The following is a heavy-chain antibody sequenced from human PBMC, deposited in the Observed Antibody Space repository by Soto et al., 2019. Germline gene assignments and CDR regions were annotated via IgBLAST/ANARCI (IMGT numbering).Heavy chain of an antibody. J-gene: IGHJ4*02. CDR2: ISPYNGVT. D-gene: IGHD2-2*01. V-gene: IGHV1-18*04. CDR1: GYTFSTYG. CDR3: ARMGGAASTDLDY. Sequence: QVHLVQSGAELKKPGASVKVSCRASGYTFSTYGISWVRQAPGQGLEWMGWISPYNGVTKYAQKVQVRVIMTTDTSTSTAYMELKSLRSDDTAVYFCARMGGAASTDLDYWGLGTLVIVSS.